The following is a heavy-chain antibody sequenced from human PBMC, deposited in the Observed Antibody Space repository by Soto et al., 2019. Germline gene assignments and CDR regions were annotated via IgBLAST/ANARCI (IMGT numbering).Heavy chain of an antibody. V-gene: IGHV1-8*01. J-gene: IGHJ4*02. CDR1: GYTFTSYD. CDR2: MNPNSGNT. Sequence: ASVKVSCNASGYTFTSYDINWVRQATGQGLEWMGWMNPNSGNTGYAQKFQGRVTMTRNTSISTAYMELSSLRSEDTAVYYCARESAAAGGFDYWGQGTLVTVSS. D-gene: IGHD6-13*01. CDR3: ARESAAAGGFDY.